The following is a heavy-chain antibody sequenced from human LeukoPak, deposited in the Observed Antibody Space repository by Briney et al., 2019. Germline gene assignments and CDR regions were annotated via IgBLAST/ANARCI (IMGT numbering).Heavy chain of an antibody. J-gene: IGHJ4*02. D-gene: IGHD1-26*01. V-gene: IGHV1-46*01. CDR2: INPSGGST. Sequence: ASVKVSCKASGYTFTSYAMHWVRQAPGQGLEWMGIINPSGGSTSYAQKFQGRVTMTRDTSTSTVYMELSSLRSEDTAVYYCARVAVGATYFDYWGQGTLVTVSS. CDR1: GYTFTSYA. CDR3: ARVAVGATYFDY.